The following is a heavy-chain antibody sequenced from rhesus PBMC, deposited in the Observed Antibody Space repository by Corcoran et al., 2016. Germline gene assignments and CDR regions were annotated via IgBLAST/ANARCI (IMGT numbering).Heavy chain of an antibody. D-gene: IGHD4-23*01. Sequence: QVTLKESGPALVKPTQTLTLTCTFSGFSIRTSGMGWGCIRQPPGKALEWLALIYWDDDKYYSTSLKSRLTISKDTSKNQVVLTMTNMDPVDTATYYCARSRIEYSNVYFEFWGQGALVTVSS. CDR2: IYWDDDK. CDR3: ARSRIEYSNVYFEF. CDR1: GFSIRTSGMG. V-gene: IGHV2-174*01. J-gene: IGHJ1*01.